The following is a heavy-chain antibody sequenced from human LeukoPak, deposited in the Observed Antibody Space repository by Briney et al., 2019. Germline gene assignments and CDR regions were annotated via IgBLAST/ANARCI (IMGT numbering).Heavy chain of an antibody. V-gene: IGHV4-61*01. CDR1: GDSIGSGTHY. CDR2: IHSSGST. Sequence: SETLSLTCTVSGDSIGSGTHYWGWIRQSPGKGLEWIAYIHSSGSTSYNPSLKSRVTISVDTSKNEFSLKLTSVNAADTAVYYCARDRPGGSSLDYWGQGILVTVSS. CDR3: ARDRPGGSSLDY. D-gene: IGHD6-13*01. J-gene: IGHJ4*02.